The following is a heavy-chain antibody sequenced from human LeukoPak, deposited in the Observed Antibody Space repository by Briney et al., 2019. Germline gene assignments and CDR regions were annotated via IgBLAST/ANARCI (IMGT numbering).Heavy chain of an antibody. J-gene: IGHJ5*02. CDR1: GFTVSSNY. CDR3: ARRPLAAAGTPGCFDP. V-gene: IGHV3-66*04. CDR2: IYSGGST. Sequence: PGGSLRLSCAASGFTVSSNYRSWVRQAPGKGLEWVSVIYSGGSTFYAVSVKGRFTISRDNPKNTLHLQMNSLRAEDAAVYYCARRPLAAAGTPGCFDPWGQGTLVTVSS. D-gene: IGHD6-13*01.